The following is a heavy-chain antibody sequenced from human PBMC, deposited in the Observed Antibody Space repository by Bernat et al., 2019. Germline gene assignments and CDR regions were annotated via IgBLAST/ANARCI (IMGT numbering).Heavy chain of an antibody. J-gene: IGHJ3*02. Sequence: QLQLQESGPGLVKPSETLSLTCTVSGGSISSSSYYWGWIRQPPGKGLEWIGSIYYSGSTYYNPSLKSRVTISVDTSKNQFSLKLSSVTAADTAVYYCARQGARITIFGVVIMGAFDIWGQGTMVTVSS. CDR3: ARQGARITIFGVVIMGAFDI. CDR2: IYYSGST. D-gene: IGHD3-3*01. V-gene: IGHV4-39*01. CDR1: GGSISSSSYY.